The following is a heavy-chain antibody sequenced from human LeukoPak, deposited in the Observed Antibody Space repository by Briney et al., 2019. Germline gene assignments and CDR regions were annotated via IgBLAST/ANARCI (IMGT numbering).Heavy chain of an antibody. J-gene: IGHJ6*02. CDR3: AKDRSSSWTMDV. V-gene: IGHV3-30*18. D-gene: IGHD6-13*01. CDR1: GFTFSSYG. Sequence: PGGSLRLSCAASGFTFSSYGMHWVRQAPGKGLEWVAYISNDGSYKYYADSMKGRFTISRDNSENTLYLQMNSLRGEDTAVYYCAKDRSSSWTMDVWGQGTTVTVSS. CDR2: ISNDGSYK.